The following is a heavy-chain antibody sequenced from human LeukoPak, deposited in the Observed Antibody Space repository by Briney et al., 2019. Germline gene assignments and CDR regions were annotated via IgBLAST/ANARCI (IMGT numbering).Heavy chain of an antibody. V-gene: IGHV3-23*01. Sequence: GGSLRLSXAASGFTFRDYAMSWVRQAPGKGLEWVSGISGGGGSTYYADSVKGRFTISRDNSKNTLFLQMNSLRAEDTAVYYCAEHIAYYYDSSGYHIDYWGQGTLVTVSS. D-gene: IGHD3-22*01. J-gene: IGHJ4*02. CDR2: ISGGGGST. CDR3: AEHIAYYYDSSGYHIDY. CDR1: GFTFRDYA.